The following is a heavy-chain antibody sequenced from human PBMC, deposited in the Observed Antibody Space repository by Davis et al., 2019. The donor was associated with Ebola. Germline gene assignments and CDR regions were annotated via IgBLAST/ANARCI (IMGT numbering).Heavy chain of an antibody. CDR1: GFTFSTYW. CDR3: ARDSVWSHYHSYGMDV. V-gene: IGHV3-7*03. J-gene: IGHJ6*02. D-gene: IGHD3-16*01. Sequence: PGGSLRLSCAASGFTFSTYWMTWVRQAPGKGLEWVANIKVDGSEKYFVDSVKGQFTISRDNAKNSLYLQMNNLRAEDTAVYYCARDSVWSHYHSYGMDVWGQGTTVTVSS. CDR2: IKVDGSEK.